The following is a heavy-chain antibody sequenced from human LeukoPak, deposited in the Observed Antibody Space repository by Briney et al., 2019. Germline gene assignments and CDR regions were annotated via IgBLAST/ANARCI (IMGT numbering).Heavy chain of an antibody. J-gene: IGHJ4*02. V-gene: IGHV3-30*02. CDR1: GFTFSSYG. CDR3: ATPFNGDYVNNF. CDR2: IRYDGSNK. D-gene: IGHD4-17*01. Sequence: GGSLTLSCAASGFTFSSYGMHWVRQAPGKGLEWVAFIRYDGSNKYYADSVKGRFTISRDNSKNTLYLQMNSLRAEDTAVYYCATPFNGDYVNNFWGQGTLVTVSS.